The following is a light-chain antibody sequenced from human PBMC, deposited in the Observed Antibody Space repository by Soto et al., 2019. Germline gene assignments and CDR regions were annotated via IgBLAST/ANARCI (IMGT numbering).Light chain of an antibody. CDR3: QQSYTFPRT. J-gene: IGKJ5*01. V-gene: IGKV1-39*01. CDR1: QDMSTY. Sequence: DIQWTQSPSFLSASVGDRVTISCRASQDMSTYVAWYQQNPGEAPKLLIYAASSLQSGVPSRFSGSGSGTDFTLSISSLQPEDFATYYCQQSYTFPRTFGQGTRLE. CDR2: AAS.